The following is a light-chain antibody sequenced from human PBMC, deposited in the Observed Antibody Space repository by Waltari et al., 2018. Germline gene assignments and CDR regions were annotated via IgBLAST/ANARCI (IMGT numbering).Light chain of an antibody. V-gene: IGLV3-1*01. Sequence: SYELTQPPSVSVSPGQTASITCSGDKLGDKYASWYQQKPGQSPVLVIYQHNRRPSGIPERFAASNSGNTATLTISGTQAMDEADYYCQAWDSSTHVVFGGGTKLTVL. CDR3: QAWDSSTHVV. J-gene: IGLJ2*01. CDR2: QHN. CDR1: KLGDKY.